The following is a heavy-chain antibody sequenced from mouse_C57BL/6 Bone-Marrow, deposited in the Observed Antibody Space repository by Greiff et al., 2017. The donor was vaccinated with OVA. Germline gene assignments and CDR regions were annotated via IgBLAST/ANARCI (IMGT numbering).Heavy chain of an antibody. CDR2: INYDGSST. CDR1: GFTFSDYY. CDR3: ARVAGYFDY. D-gene: IGHD6-1*01. V-gene: IGHV5-16*01. J-gene: IGHJ2*01. Sequence: EVKLMESEGGLVQPGRSMKLSCTASGFTFSDYYMAWVRQVPEKGLEWVANINYDGSSTYYLDSLKSRFIISRDNAKNILYLQMSSLKSEDTATYYCARVAGYFDYWGQGTTLTVSS.